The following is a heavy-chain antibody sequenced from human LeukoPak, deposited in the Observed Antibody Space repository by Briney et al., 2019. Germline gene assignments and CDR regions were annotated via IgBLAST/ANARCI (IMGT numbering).Heavy chain of an antibody. V-gene: IGHV1-69*13. CDR1: GGTFSSYA. J-gene: IGHJ6*03. CDR2: IIPIFGTA. Sequence: ASVTVSCKASGGTFSSYAISWVRQAPGQGLEWMGGIIPIFGTANYAQKFQGRVTITADESTSTAYMELSSLRSEDMAVYYCAREAKHRSGWPHYYYYYMDVWGKGTTVTVSS. CDR3: AREAKHRSGWPHYYYYYMDV. D-gene: IGHD6-19*01.